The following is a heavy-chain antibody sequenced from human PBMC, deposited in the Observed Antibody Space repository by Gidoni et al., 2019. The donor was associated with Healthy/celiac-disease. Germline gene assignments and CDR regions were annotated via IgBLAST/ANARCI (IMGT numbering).Heavy chain of an antibody. J-gene: IGHJ6*02. V-gene: IGHV3-23*01. Sequence: EVQLLESGGGLVQPGGSLRLSCAASGFPFSSYAMSWVRQAPGKGLECVSAISGSGGSTYYADSVKGRFTISRDNSKNTLYLQMNSLRAEDTAVYYCAKGLAVIVGATKRYYYYYGMDVWGQGTTVTVSS. D-gene: IGHD1-26*01. CDR1: GFPFSSYA. CDR3: AKGLAVIVGATKRYYYYYGMDV. CDR2: ISGSGGST.